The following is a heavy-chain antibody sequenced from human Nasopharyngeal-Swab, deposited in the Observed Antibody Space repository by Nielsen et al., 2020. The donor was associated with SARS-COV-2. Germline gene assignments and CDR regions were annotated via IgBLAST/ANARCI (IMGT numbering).Heavy chain of an antibody. J-gene: IGHJ3*02. Sequence: ASVKVSCKASGYIFTSYGISWVRQAAGQGLEWMGWISAYNGNTNYAQKLQGRVTMTTDRYTNTSYMELRSLKTDDTAVYYCARDLNMIDAFDIWGQGTMVTVSS. CDR3: ARDLNMIDAFDI. D-gene: IGHD3-16*01. CDR2: ISAYNGNT. CDR1: GYIFTSYG. V-gene: IGHV1-18*01.